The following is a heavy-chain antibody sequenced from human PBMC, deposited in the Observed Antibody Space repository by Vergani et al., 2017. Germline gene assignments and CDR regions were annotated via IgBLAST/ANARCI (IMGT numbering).Heavy chain of an antibody. CDR2: IYWKDDN. CDR3: AHSTVWTGPDAFEI. D-gene: IGHD3/OR15-3a*01. V-gene: IGHV2-5*01. CDR1: MRSLTTDRLG. J-gene: IGHJ3*02. Sequence: QITLKDSGPTLVKPTQTLSLTCTLSMRSLTTDRLGVGWSRQPPEKALEWLALIYWKDDNSFSASLKNRLTITKDTSKNQVVLTLTNMGPVDTATYYCAHSTVWTGPDAFEIWGPGTLVTVSS.